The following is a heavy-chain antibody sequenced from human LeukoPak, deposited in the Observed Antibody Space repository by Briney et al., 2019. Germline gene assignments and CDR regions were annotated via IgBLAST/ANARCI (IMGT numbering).Heavy chain of an antibody. CDR3: AREKIVVVPAALRSDAFDI. CDR1: GFTFTSSA. Sequence: ASVKVSCKASGFTFTSSAVQWVRQARGQRLEWIGWIVVGSGNTNYAQKFQGRVTITADESTSTAYMELSSLRSEDTAVYYCAREKIVVVPAALRSDAFDIWGQGTMVTVSS. D-gene: IGHD2-2*01. CDR2: IVVGSGNT. J-gene: IGHJ3*02. V-gene: IGHV1-58*01.